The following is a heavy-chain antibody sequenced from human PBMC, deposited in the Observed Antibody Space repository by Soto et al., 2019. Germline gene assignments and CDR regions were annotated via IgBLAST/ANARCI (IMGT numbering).Heavy chain of an antibody. Sequence: QITLKESGPTLVKPTQTLTLTCTFSGFSLSTSPVGEGWIRQPPGKALEWLALTYWDDDKRYSPSLKSRLTITQDTSKSQVVLTMANMNLVDTATYYCVHSSYYGYYYDYWGQGILVTVSS. CDR3: VHSSYYGYYYDY. D-gene: IGHD3-10*01. CDR2: TYWDDDK. CDR1: GFSLSTSPVG. J-gene: IGHJ4*02. V-gene: IGHV2-5*02.